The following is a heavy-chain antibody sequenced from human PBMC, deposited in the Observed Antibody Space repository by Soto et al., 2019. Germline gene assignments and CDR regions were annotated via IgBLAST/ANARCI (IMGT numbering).Heavy chain of an antibody. D-gene: IGHD1-26*01. Sequence: SQTVSLTCTVLGGSLSGGRHSWSWVREAAGKEMEWIGYIYERGSTKYNPSLKSRVTISQDTCWNQSSLTMNSVSASDTAVYDCARDCGPYWCDSWGQG. CDR2: IYERGST. CDR1: GGSLSGGRHS. V-gene: IGHV4-61*01. CDR3: ARDCGPYWCDS. J-gene: IGHJ5*01.